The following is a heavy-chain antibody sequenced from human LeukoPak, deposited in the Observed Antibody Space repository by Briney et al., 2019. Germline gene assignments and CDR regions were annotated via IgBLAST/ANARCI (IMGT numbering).Heavy chain of an antibody. J-gene: IGHJ6*02. V-gene: IGHV1-24*01. CDR1: GYTLTELS. CDR3: ATAPVANWNDHYYYYYGMDV. D-gene: IGHD1-20*01. CDR2: FDREDGET. Sequence: ASVKVSCKVSGYTLTELSMHWVRQAPGKGLEWMGGFDREDGETIYAQKFQGRVTMTEDTSTDTAYMELSSLRSEDTAVYYCATAPVANWNDHYYYYYGMDVWGQGTTVTVSS.